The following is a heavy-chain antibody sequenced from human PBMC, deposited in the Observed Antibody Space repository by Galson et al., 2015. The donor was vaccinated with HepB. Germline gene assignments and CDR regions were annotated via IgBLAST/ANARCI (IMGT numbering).Heavy chain of an antibody. CDR3: VKDRGCDGTACYRSFDF. CDR1: GFTFSNSA. V-gene: IGHV3-64D*06. J-gene: IGHJ4*02. Sequence: SLRLSCAASGFTFSNSAMHWVRQAPGKGLEYVSMISNNGESTYYANSVKGRFTISRDNSKNTLYLQLNSLRPEDTAMYYCVKDRGCDGTACYRSFDFWGQGTLVTVSS. CDR2: ISNNGEST. D-gene: IGHD2-2*01.